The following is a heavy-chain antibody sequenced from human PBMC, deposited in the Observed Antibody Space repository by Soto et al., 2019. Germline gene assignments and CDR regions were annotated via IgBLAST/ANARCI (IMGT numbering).Heavy chain of an antibody. CDR3: GTWRGSSCFDY. V-gene: IGHV5-51*04. J-gene: IGHJ4*02. D-gene: IGHD2-2*01. CDR2: ISSSDSSV. CDR1: GFTFSSYS. Sequence: GASLTISCKASGFTFSSYSLGWVRHMPGQGLQWMGNISSSDSSVIYSPSFVGQATISVDRPINTAYLQWSRLKASDTAIYYCGTWRGSSCFDYWGPGTLVTVSS.